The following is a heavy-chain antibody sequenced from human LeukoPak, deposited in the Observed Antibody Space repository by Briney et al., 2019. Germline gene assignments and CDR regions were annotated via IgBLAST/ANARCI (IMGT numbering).Heavy chain of an antibody. V-gene: IGHV3-48*03. CDR2: TSGSGSTI. CDR1: GFTFSSYE. D-gene: IGHD5-18*01. J-gene: IGHJ4*02. CDR3: ARGGFNYDSYHFDY. Sequence: GGSLRLSCAASGFTFSSYEMNWVRQAPGQGLEWVSYTSGSGSTIYYADSVKGRFTISRDNAKNSLYLQMNSLRAEDTAVYYCARGGFNYDSYHFDYWGQGTLVTVSS.